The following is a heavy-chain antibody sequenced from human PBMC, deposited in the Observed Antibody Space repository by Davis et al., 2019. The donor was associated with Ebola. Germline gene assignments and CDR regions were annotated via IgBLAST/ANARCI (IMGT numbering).Heavy chain of an antibody. CDR2: ITCSGATT. CDR1: GFTFNSGP. D-gene: IGHD4-17*01. CDR3: AKGGLTVTLDY. V-gene: IGHV3-23*01. J-gene: IGHJ4*02. Sequence: GESLKISCSASGFTFNSGPMTWVRQAPGKVLEWVSTITCSGATTYYADSVKGRFTISRANSKKTLDLQMNSLRAEDTALYYCAKGGLTVTLDYWGQGTLVTVSS.